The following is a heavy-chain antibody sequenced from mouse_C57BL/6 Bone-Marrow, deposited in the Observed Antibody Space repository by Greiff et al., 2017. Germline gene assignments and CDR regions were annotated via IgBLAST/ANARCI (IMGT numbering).Heavy chain of an antibody. Sequence: EVKLVESGGDLVKPGGSLKLSCAASGFTFSSYGMSWVRQTPDKRLEWVATISSGGSYTYYPDSVKGRFTISRDNAQNTLYLQMSSLKSEDTAMYYCARMDGNYVFAYWGQGTLVTVSA. D-gene: IGHD2-1*01. CDR1: GFTFSSYG. V-gene: IGHV5-6*01. CDR3: ARMDGNYVFAY. J-gene: IGHJ3*01. CDR2: ISSGGSYT.